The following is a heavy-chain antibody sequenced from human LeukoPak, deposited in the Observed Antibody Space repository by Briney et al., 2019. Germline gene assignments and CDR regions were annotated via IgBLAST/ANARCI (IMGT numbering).Heavy chain of an antibody. Sequence: PSETLCLTCAVSGYSISSGYYWGWIRHPPGKGLEWIGSIYHSGSTYYNPSLKSRVTISVDTSKNQFSLKLSSVTAADTAVYYCARLLTGDAFDIWGQGTMVTVSS. CDR3: ARLLTGDAFDI. CDR1: GYSISSGYY. V-gene: IGHV4-38-2*01. CDR2: IYHSGST. D-gene: IGHD7-27*01. J-gene: IGHJ3*02.